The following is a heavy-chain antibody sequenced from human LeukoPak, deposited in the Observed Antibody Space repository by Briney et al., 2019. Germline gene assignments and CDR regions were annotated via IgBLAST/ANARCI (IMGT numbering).Heavy chain of an antibody. V-gene: IGHV1-69*06. CDR1: GGTFSSYA. J-gene: IGHJ6*03. CDR3: ARDLTIFGVVKEYYYYYMDV. D-gene: IGHD3-3*01. Sequence: SVKVSCKASGGTFSSYAISWVRQAPGQGLEWMGRIIPIFGTANYAQKFQGRVTITADKSTSTAYMELSSQRSEDTAVYYCARDLTIFGVVKEYYYYYMDVWGKGTTVTVSS. CDR2: IIPIFGTA.